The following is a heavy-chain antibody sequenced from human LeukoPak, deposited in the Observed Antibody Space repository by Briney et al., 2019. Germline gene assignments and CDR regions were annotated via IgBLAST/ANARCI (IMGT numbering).Heavy chain of an antibody. CDR2: IYYSGST. V-gene: IGHV4-59*01. J-gene: IGHJ6*02. CDR3: AGAGSYYYYGMDV. CDR1: GCAFSSYY. Sequence: SETLSLTCTVSGCAFSSYYRSWIRQPPGKGLEWIGYIYYSGSTNYNPSLKSRVTISVDTSKNQFSLKLSSVTAADTAVYYCAGAGSYYYYGMDVWGQGTTVTVSS. D-gene: IGHD1-1*01.